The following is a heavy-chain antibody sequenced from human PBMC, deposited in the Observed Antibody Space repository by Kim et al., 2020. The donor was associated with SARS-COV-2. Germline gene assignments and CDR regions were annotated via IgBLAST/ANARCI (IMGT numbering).Heavy chain of an antibody. D-gene: IGHD3-22*01. J-gene: IGHJ4*02. Sequence: ASVKVSCKVSGYTLTELSMHWVRQAPGKGLEWMGGFDPEDGETIYAQKFQGRVTMTEDTSTDTAYMELSSLRSEDTAVYYCATDRYYYDSSGYYRYYFDYWGQGTLVTVSS. CDR2: FDPEDGET. CDR1: GYTLTELS. V-gene: IGHV1-24*01. CDR3: ATDRYYYDSSGYYRYYFDY.